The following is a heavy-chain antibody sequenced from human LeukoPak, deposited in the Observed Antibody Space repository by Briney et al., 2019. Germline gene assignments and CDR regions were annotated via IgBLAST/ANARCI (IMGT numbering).Heavy chain of an antibody. V-gene: IGHV1-69*04. CDR2: IIPILGIA. D-gene: IGHD1-26*01. J-gene: IGHJ4*02. Sequence: SVKVSCKASGGTFSSYAISWVRQAPGQGLEWMGRIIPILGIANYAQKFQGRVTITADKSTSTAYMELSSLRSEDTAVYYCARGFRAPGKFDYWGQGTLHTVSS. CDR3: ARGFRAPGKFDY. CDR1: GGTFSSYA.